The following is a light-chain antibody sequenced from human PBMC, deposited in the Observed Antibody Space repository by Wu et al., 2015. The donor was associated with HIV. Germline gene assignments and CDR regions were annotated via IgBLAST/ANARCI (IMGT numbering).Light chain of an antibody. CDR1: QSVNRN. V-gene: IGKV3-15*01. CDR3: QQYTHWPPLT. J-gene: IGKJ4*01. CDR2: DAD. Sequence: EIMMTQSPATLSVSPGQRATLSCRASQSVNRNLAWYQQKPGQAPRLLIYDADTRATGIPARFTGSGYGTDFTLTISGLRSDNVAIYYCQQYTHWPPLTFGGGTRVEIK.